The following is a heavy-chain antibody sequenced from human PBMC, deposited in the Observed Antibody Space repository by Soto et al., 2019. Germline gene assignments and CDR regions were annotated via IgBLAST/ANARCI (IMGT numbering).Heavy chain of an antibody. CDR2: INAGNGNT. Sequence: ASAKVSCKASGYTFTSYAMHWVRQAPGQRLEWMGWINAGNGNTKYSQKFQGRVTITRDTSASTAYMELSSLRSEDTVVYYCARDGAYGDYVYDYYYYMDVWGKGTTVTVSS. CDR3: ARDGAYGDYVYDYYYYMDV. V-gene: IGHV1-3*01. D-gene: IGHD4-17*01. CDR1: GYTFTSYA. J-gene: IGHJ6*03.